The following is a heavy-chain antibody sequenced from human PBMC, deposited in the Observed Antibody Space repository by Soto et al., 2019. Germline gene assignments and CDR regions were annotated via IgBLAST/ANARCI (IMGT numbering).Heavy chain of an antibody. J-gene: IGHJ6*02. CDR2: IDPSDSYT. V-gene: IGHV5-10-1*01. CDR3: ASHNFFCGGDCNSSGMDV. CDR1: GYMFTNYW. D-gene: IGHD2-21*02. Sequence: GESLKISCQGSGYMFTNYWIKWVRQVSGGGLEWLGRIDPSDSYTKYNPSFQGHVTISADKSTSTAYLQWSSLRASDNAVYYCASHNFFCGGDCNSSGMDVWGQVTTGTVS.